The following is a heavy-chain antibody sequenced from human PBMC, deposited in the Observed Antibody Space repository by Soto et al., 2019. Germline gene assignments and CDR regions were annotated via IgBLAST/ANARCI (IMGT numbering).Heavy chain of an antibody. V-gene: IGHV4-30-4*01. D-gene: IGHD3-3*01. CDR2: IYYSGST. Sequence: SEALSLPWTVSGGTISSGEYYWSWIRQPQGKGLEWIGYIYYSGSTYYNPSLKSRVTISVDTSKNQFSLKLSSVTAADTAVYYCARCLALWSSYYYFDSRGQGTLVTVPP. CDR1: GGTISSGEYY. J-gene: IGHJ4*02. CDR3: ARCLALWSSYYYFDS.